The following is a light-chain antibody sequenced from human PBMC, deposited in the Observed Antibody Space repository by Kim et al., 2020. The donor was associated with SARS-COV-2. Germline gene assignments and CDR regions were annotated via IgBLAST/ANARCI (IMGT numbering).Light chain of an antibody. CDR1: SLRRYY. CDR2: GRN. Sequence: SSELTQDPAVSVAVGQTVKITCQGDSLRRYYASWYQQKPGQAPVLVIYGRNNRPSGIPERLSGSTSGNTASLIITGAQAEDVADYYCSSRGSSENVLFGGGTQLTVL. CDR3: SSRGSSENVL. V-gene: IGLV3-19*01. J-gene: IGLJ2*01.